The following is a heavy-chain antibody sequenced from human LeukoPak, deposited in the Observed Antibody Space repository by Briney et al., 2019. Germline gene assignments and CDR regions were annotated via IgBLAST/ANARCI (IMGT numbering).Heavy chain of an antibody. V-gene: IGHV3-48*03. CDR1: GLTFNTYE. CDR2: ITSSGSTI. CDR3: ASGGTLFDY. J-gene: IGHJ4*02. Sequence: GGSLRLSCAASGLTFNTYEMNWVRQPPGKGLEWVSYITSSGSTIYYADSVKGRFTISRDNAKNSLYLQMSSLRAEDTAVYYCASGGTLFDYWGQGTLVTVSS. D-gene: IGHD1-1*01.